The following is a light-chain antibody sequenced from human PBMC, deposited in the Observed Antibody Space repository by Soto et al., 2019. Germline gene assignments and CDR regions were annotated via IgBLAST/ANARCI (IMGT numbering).Light chain of an antibody. Sequence: QSVLTQPPSESGTPGQRVTIYCSGNSSNIGSNYVYWYQQFPGTAPKLLISRNDHRPSGVPDRFSGSKSATSASLAISGLRSEDEADYLCATWDARLNHWVFGVGTKLTVL. CDR3: ATWDARLNHWV. V-gene: IGLV1-47*01. CDR1: SSNIGSNY. CDR2: RND. J-gene: IGLJ3*02.